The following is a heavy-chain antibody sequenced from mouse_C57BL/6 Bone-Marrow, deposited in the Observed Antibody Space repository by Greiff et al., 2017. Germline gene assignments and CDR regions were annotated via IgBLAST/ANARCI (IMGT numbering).Heavy chain of an antibody. Sequence: EVQLQQSGPELVKPGASVKISCKASGYTFTDYYMHWVKQRHGQSLEWIGDINPHNGGTSYNQKFKGKATLTADKSYSTDYLQLRSLTSDDSAVYYWGRGHYYAMDYGGQGTSVTVSS. J-gene: IGHJ4*01. CDR2: INPHNGGT. V-gene: IGHV1-26*01. CDR1: GYTFTDYY. CDR3: GRGHYYAMDY.